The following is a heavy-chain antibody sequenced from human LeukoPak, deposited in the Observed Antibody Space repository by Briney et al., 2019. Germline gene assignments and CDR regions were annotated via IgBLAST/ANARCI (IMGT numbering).Heavy chain of an antibody. CDR3: ARQVRRLISSGWCFDY. Sequence: SETLSLTCTVSGGSISSSSYYWGWIRQPPGKGLEWIGSIYYSGSTYYNPSLKSRVTISVDTSKNQFSLKLSSVTAADTAVYYCARQVRRLISSGWCFDYWGQGTLVTVSS. V-gene: IGHV4-39*01. CDR1: GGSISSSSYY. CDR2: IYYSGST. J-gene: IGHJ4*02. D-gene: IGHD6-19*01.